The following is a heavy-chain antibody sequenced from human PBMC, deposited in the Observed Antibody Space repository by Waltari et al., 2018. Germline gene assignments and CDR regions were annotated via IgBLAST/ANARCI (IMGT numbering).Heavy chain of an antibody. Sequence: QVQLVQSGAEVKKPGASVKVSCKASGYTFTSYGISWVRQAPGQGLEWMGWISAYNGNTNYAQKLQGRVTMTTDTSTSTAYMDLRSLRSDDTAVYYCARDLFTIFGVVKLRAVGFDPWGQGTLVTVSS. CDR1: GYTFTSYG. CDR2: ISAYNGNT. J-gene: IGHJ5*02. CDR3: ARDLFTIFGVVKLRAVGFDP. D-gene: IGHD3-3*01. V-gene: IGHV1-18*01.